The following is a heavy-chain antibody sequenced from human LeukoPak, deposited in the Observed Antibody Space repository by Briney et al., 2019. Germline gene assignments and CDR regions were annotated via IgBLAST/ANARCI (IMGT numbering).Heavy chain of an antibody. J-gene: IGHJ3*02. D-gene: IGHD3-3*01. V-gene: IGHV4-38-2*01. CDR2: IYHSGST. CDR1: GYSISSGYY. Sequence: SETLSLTCAVSGYSISSGYYWGWIRQPPGKGLEGIGRIYHSGSTYYNPSLKSRVTISVDTSKNQFSLKLSSVTAADTAVYYCARHGVLRLFPGAFDIWGQGTMVTVSS. CDR3: ARHGVLRLFPGAFDI.